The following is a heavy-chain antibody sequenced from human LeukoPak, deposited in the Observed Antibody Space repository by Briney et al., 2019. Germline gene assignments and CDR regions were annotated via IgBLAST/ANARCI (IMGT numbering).Heavy chain of an antibody. CDR3: AREAGGHYYYDSSGYHY. Sequence: GGSLRLSCAASGFTVSSNYMSWVRQAPGKRLEWVSVIYSGGSTYYADSVKGRFTISRDNSKNTLYLQMNSLRAEDTAVYYCAREAGGHYYYDSSGYHYWGQGTLVTVSS. D-gene: IGHD3-22*01. J-gene: IGHJ4*02. CDR2: IYSGGST. V-gene: IGHV3-53*01. CDR1: GFTVSSNY.